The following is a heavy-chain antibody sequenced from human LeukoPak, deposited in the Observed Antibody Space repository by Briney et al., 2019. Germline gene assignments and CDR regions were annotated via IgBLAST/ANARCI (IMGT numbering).Heavy chain of an antibody. CDR2: IWYDGSNK. D-gene: IGHD3-9*01. J-gene: IGHJ6*02. CDR3: AREIAVLTGYYKTYYYYGMDV. Sequence: SGGSLRLSCAASGFTFSSYGMHWVRQAPGKGLEWVAVIWYDGSNKYYADSVKGRFTISRDNSKNTLYLQMNSLRAEDTAVYYCAREIAVLTGYYKTYYYYGMDVWGQGTTVTVSS. CDR1: GFTFSSYG. V-gene: IGHV3-33*01.